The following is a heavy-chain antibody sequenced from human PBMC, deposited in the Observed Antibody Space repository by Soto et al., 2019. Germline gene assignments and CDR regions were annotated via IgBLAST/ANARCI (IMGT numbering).Heavy chain of an antibody. Sequence: SQTLSLTCAISGDSFSVNRAALNWFRRSPSRGLECLARTYYRSKWYNDYAVSVKSRITINPDTSKNQFSLQLNSVTPEDTAVYYCAPEGGGSTWYLSGDRYYFYGMDVWGQGTTVTVSS. CDR3: APEGGGSTWYLSGDRYYFYGMDV. D-gene: IGHD6-13*01. V-gene: IGHV6-1*01. CDR2: TYYRSKWYN. CDR1: GDSFSVNRAA. J-gene: IGHJ6*02.